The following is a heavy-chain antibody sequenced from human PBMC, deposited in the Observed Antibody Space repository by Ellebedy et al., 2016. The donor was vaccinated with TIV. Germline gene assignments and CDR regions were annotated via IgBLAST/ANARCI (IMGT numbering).Heavy chain of an antibody. CDR1: GGSISTSSYY. D-gene: IGHD4-23*01. Sequence: MPSETLSLTCTVSGGSISTSSYYWGWIRQPPGKGLEWIGEINHSGSTNYNPSLKSRVTIAVDTSKSWFSLKLSSVTAADTAVYYCARDSVDAIDYWGQGTLVTVSS. CDR3: ARDSVDAIDY. V-gene: IGHV4-39*07. CDR2: INHSGST. J-gene: IGHJ4*02.